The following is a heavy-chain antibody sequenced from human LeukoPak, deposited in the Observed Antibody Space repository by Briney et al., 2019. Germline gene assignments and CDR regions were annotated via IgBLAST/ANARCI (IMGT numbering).Heavy chain of an antibody. V-gene: IGHV3-48*01. CDR2: ISSSSSTI. Sequence: PGGSLRLSCAASGFTFSSYSMNWVRQAPGKGLEWVSYISSSSSTIYYADSVKGRFTISRDNAENSLYLQMNSLRAEDTAVYYCARDSKHYYDSSGYSVYWGQGTLVTVSS. CDR3: ARDSKHYYDSSGYSVY. J-gene: IGHJ4*02. CDR1: GFTFSSYS. D-gene: IGHD3-22*01.